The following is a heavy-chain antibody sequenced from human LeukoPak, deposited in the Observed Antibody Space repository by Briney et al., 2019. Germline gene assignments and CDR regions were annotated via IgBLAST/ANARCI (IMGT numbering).Heavy chain of an antibody. CDR2: MKEDGSEE. J-gene: IGHJ4*02. D-gene: IGHD3-16*01. CDR1: GLSFNRYT. Sequence: GGSLRLSCAASGLSFNRYTMSWVRQAPGKGPEGVAKMKEDGSEEYYVDSVKGRFTISRDNGKNSLFLQMDSLRAEDTAVYYCARGGARYFDSWGQGTLVTVSS. CDR3: ARGGARYFDS. V-gene: IGHV3-7*01.